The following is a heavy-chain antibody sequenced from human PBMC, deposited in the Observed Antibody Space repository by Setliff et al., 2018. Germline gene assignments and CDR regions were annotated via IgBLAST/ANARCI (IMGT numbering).Heavy chain of an antibody. CDR3: ASQAAGVGFDL. CDR2: INHSEST. D-gene: IGHD1-26*01. CDR1: GGSISGYY. Sequence: SETLSLTCAVYGGSISGYYWSWIRQPAGKGLEWIGEINHSESTNYNPSLKSRVTISADTSKNQFSLKLSSVTAADTAVYYCASQAAGVGFDLWGRGTLVTVSS. V-gene: IGHV4-34*01. J-gene: IGHJ2*01.